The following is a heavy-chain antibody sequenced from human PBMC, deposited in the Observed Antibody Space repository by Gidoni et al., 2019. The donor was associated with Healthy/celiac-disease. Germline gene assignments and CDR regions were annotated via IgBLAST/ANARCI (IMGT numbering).Heavy chain of an antibody. J-gene: IGHJ6*02. CDR2: IIPIFGTA. CDR3: ARSEYCSSTSCYQGGYYYGMDV. Sequence: QVQLVQSGAEVKKPGSSVKVSCKASGGTFSRYSISWVRQAPGQGLEWMGGIIPIFGTANYAQKFQGRVTITADESTSTAYMELSSLRSEDTAVYYCARSEYCSSTSCYQGGYYYGMDVWGQGTTVTVSS. D-gene: IGHD2-2*01. V-gene: IGHV1-69*01. CDR1: GGTFSRYS.